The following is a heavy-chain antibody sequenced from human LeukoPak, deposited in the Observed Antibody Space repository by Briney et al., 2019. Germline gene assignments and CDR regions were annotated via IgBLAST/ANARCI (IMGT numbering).Heavy chain of an antibody. Sequence: SETLSLTCTVSGGSISSGSYYWSWIRQPAGKGLEWIGRIYTSGSTNYNPSLKSRVTISVDTSKNQFSLKLSSVTAADTAVYYCARGDLYYYDSSGYSVLDYWGQGTLVTVSS. D-gene: IGHD3-22*01. V-gene: IGHV4-61*02. CDR1: GGSISSGSYY. CDR2: IYTSGST. J-gene: IGHJ4*02. CDR3: ARGDLYYYDSSGYSVLDY.